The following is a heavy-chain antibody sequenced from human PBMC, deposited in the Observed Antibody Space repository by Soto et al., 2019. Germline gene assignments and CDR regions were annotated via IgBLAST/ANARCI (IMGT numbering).Heavy chain of an antibody. V-gene: IGHV4-59*01. CDR2: IYYSGST. J-gene: IGHJ4*02. Sequence: TSETLSLTCTVSGGSISSYYWSWIRQPPGKGLEWIGYIYYSGSTNYNPSLKSRVTISVDTSKNQFSLKLSSVTAADTAVYYCARVTTGTTVYFDYWGQGTLVTVSS. CDR1: GGSISSYY. CDR3: ARVTTGTTVYFDY. D-gene: IGHD1-7*01.